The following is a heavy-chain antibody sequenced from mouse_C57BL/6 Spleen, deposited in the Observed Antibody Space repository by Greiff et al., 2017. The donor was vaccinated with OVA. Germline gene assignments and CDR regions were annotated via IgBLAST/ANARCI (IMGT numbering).Heavy chain of an antibody. D-gene: IGHD4-1*02. Sequence: EVHLVESGGGLVKPGGSLKLSCAASGFTFSSYAMSWVRQTPEKRLEWVATISDGGSYTYYPDNVKGRFTISRDNAKNNLYLQMSHLKSEDTAMYYCARDAPNWYYFDYWGQGTTLTVSS. CDR1: GFTFSSYA. V-gene: IGHV5-4*01. J-gene: IGHJ2*01. CDR2: ISDGGSYT. CDR3: ARDAPNWYYFDY.